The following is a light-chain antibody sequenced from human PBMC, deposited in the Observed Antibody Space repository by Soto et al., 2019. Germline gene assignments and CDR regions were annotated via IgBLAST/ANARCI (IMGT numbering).Light chain of an antibody. V-gene: IGKV1-5*03. CDR3: QQYNSYPWT. Sequence: DIQMTQSPSTLSASVGDRVTITCRASQSISSWLAWYRQKPGKAPKLLIYKASSLESGVPSRFSGSGSGTEFTLTISNLQPDDFATYYCQQYNSYPWTFGQGTKVEIK. CDR1: QSISSW. CDR2: KAS. J-gene: IGKJ1*01.